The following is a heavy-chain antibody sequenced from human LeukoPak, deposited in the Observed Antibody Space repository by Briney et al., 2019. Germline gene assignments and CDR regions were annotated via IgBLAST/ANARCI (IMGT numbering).Heavy chain of an antibody. Sequence: GESLKISCKGSGYSFTSYWIGWVRQMPGKGPEWMGIIYPGDSDTRYSPSFQGQVTISADKSISTAYLQWSSLKASDTAMYYCARQGQRDYYYYYGMDVWGQGTTVTVSS. J-gene: IGHJ6*02. CDR2: IYPGDSDT. V-gene: IGHV5-51*01. D-gene: IGHD6-25*01. CDR1: GYSFTSYW. CDR3: ARQGQRDYYYYYGMDV.